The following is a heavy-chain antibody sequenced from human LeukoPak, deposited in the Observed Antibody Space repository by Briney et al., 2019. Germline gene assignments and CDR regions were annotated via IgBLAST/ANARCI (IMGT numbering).Heavy chain of an antibody. V-gene: IGHV1-18*01. CDR1: GYTFTSYG. D-gene: IGHD1-1*01. CDR3: ARGRGYNWNDGDWFDP. J-gene: IGHJ5*02. CDR2: ISAYNGNT. Sequence: GASVKVSCKASGYTFTSYGISWVRQAPGQGLKWMGWISAYNGNTNYAQKLQGRVTMTTDTSTSTAYMELRSLRSDDTAVYYCARGRGYNWNDGDWFDPWGQGTLVTVSS.